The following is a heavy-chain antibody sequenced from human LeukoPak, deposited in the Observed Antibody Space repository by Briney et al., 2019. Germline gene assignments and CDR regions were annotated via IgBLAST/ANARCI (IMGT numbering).Heavy chain of an antibody. D-gene: IGHD1-26*01. CDR1: GYSFTTYW. CDR3: ARIIVGAINYYYYYMDV. Sequence: GESLKISCKGSGYSFTTYWIGWVRQMPGKGLEWMGIIYPGDSNTRYSPSFQGQVTISADKSISTAYLQWSSLKASDTAMYYCARIIVGAINYYYYYMDVWGKGTTVTVS. V-gene: IGHV5-51*01. J-gene: IGHJ6*03. CDR2: IYPGDSNT.